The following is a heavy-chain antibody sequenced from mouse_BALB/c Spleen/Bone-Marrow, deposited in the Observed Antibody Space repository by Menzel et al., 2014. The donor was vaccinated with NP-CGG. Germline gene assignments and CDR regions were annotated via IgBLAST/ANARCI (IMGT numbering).Heavy chain of an antibody. Sequence: QVQLQQSGAELAKPGASVKMSCKASGYTFTSYWMHWVKQRPGQGLEWIGYINPSTGYTEYNQKFKDKASLTADKFSSTAYMQLSSLTSEDSAVYYCASNWDVDWGQGIPLTVSS. CDR3: ASNWDVD. CDR1: GYTFTSYW. D-gene: IGHD4-1*01. V-gene: IGHV1-7*01. CDR2: INPSTGYT. J-gene: IGHJ2*01.